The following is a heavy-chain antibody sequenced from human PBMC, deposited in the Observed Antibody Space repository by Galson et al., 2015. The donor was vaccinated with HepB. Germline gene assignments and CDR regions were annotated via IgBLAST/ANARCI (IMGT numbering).Heavy chain of an antibody. V-gene: IGHV1-2*04. J-gene: IGHJ6*02. CDR1: GYTFTSYD. D-gene: IGHD5-18*01. Sequence: SVKVSCKASGYTFTSYDINWVRQATGQGLERMGWINPNSGGTNYAQKFQGWVTMTRDTSISTAYMELSRLRSDDTAVYYCARDLDTADYYGMDVWGQGTTITVSS. CDR3: ARDLDTADYYGMDV. CDR2: INPNSGGT.